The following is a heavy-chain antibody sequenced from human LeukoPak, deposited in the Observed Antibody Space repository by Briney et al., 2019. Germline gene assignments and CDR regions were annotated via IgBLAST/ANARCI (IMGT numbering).Heavy chain of an antibody. D-gene: IGHD1-26*01. CDR1: VYTFTSYA. CDR2: INAGNGNT. V-gene: IGHV1-3*01. CDR3: ASGGSYYVFDY. J-gene: IGHJ4*02. Sequence: ASVKVSCKASVYTFTSYAMHWVRQAHGQRLEWMGWINAGNGNTKYSQKFQGRVTITRDTSASTAYMELSSLRSEDTAVYYCASGGSYYVFDYWGQGTLVTVSS.